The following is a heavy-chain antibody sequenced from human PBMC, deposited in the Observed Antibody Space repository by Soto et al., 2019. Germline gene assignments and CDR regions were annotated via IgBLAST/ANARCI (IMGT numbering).Heavy chain of an antibody. D-gene: IGHD3-3*01. J-gene: IGHJ6*02. Sequence: ASVKVSCKASGYTFTGYYMHWVRQAPGQGLEWMGWINPNSGGTNYAQKFQGRVTMTRDTSISTAYMELSRLRSDDTAVYYCARVIGTLYDFWSGYYTGPYYGMDVWGQGTTVTVSS. CDR2: INPNSGGT. CDR1: GYTFTGYY. CDR3: ARVIGTLYDFWSGYYTGPYYGMDV. V-gene: IGHV1-2*02.